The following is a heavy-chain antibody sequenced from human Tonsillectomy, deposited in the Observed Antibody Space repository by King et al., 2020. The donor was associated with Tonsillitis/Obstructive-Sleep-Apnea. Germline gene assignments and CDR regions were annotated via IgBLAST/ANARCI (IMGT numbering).Heavy chain of an antibody. V-gene: IGHV1-18*01. CDR3: ARTYCSGGSCYFPYYFDY. J-gene: IGHJ4*02. CDR2: ISGYNGNT. D-gene: IGHD2-15*01. Sequence: VQLVESGAEVKKPGASAKVSCKASGYTFSSYGISWVRQAPGQGLEWMGWISGYNGNTDYEQKFEGRVSMTTDTSTSTAYMELGSLRSDDTAVYYCARTYCSGGSCYFPYYFDYWGQGTLVTVSS. CDR1: GYTFSSYG.